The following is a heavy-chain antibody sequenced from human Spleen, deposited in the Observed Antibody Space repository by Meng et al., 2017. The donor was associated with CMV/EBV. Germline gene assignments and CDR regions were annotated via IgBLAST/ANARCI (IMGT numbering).Heavy chain of an antibody. CDR3: AREVEPAALYLSYYGMDV. CDR2: ISSSGSTI. D-gene: IGHD2-2*01. Sequence: GESLKISCAASGFTFSSYEMNWVRQAPGKGLEWVSYISSSGSTIYYADSVKGRFTISRDNAKNSLYLQMNSLRAEDTAVYYCAREVEPAALYLSYYGMDVWGQGTTVTVSS. CDR1: GFTFSSYE. V-gene: IGHV3-48*03. J-gene: IGHJ6*02.